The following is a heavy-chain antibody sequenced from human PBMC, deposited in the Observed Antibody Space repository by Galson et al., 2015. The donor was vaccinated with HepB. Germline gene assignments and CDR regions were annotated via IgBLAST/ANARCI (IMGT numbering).Heavy chain of an antibody. J-gene: IGHJ6*03. Sequence: CAASGFTFSSYSMNWVRQAPGKGLEWVSSISSSSSYIYYADSVKGRFTISRDNAKNSLYLQMNSLRAEDTAVYYCARDDKTVILEWLLYYYYMDVWGKGTTVTVSS. CDR2: ISSSSSYI. D-gene: IGHD3-3*01. CDR3: ARDDKTVILEWLLYYYYMDV. CDR1: GFTFSSYS. V-gene: IGHV3-21*01.